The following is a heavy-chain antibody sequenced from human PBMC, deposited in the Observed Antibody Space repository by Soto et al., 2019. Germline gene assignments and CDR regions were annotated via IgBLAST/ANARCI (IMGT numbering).Heavy chain of an antibody. CDR1: GYTFTGSY. CDR2: INPNSGGT. V-gene: IGHV1-2*02. CDR3: ARARRISSSGALFDY. D-gene: IGHD6-6*01. J-gene: IGHJ4*02. Sequence: ASVKVSCKASGYTFTGSYMHWGRQAPGQGLEWMGWINPNSGGTNYAQKFQGRVTMTRDTSISTAYMELSRLRSDDTAVYYCARARRISSSGALFDYWGQGTLVTVSS.